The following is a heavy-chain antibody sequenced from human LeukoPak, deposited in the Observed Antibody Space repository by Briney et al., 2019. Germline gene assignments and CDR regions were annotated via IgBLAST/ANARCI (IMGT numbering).Heavy chain of an antibody. J-gene: IGHJ4*02. V-gene: IGHV3-7*01. Sequence: QTGGSLRLSCAASGFTFSSSGMHWVRQAPGKGLEWVAHIKQDGSDKYYVDSVKGRFTISRDNAKNSLYLQLNSLRVEDTAMYYCARHSSGSYYTYWGQGTLVTVSS. D-gene: IGHD3-10*01. CDR3: ARHSSGSYYTY. CDR1: GFTFSSSG. CDR2: IKQDGSDK.